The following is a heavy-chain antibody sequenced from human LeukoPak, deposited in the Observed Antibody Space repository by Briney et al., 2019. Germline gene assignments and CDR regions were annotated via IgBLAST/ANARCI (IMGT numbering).Heavy chain of an antibody. CDR1: GFTFSSYG. V-gene: IGHV3-33*01. D-gene: IGHD2-21*02. CDR3: ARQPYCGGDCYTEYFQH. CDR2: IWYDGSNK. Sequence: GGSLRLSCAASGFTFSSYGMHWVRQAPGKGLEWVAVIWYDGSNKYYADSVKGRFTISRDNSKNTLYLQMNSLRAEDTAVYCCARQPYCGGDCYTEYFQHWGQGTLVTVSS. J-gene: IGHJ1*01.